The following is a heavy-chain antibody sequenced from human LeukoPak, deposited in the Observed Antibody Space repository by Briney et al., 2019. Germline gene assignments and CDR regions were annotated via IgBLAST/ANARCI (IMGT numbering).Heavy chain of an antibody. CDR2: ISASGSGT. CDR3: AKVTTDCSSTSCFLPYAFDF. Sequence: PGGSLRLSCGASGFTFNISAINWVRQAPGKGLEWVSSISASGSGTFYADSVKDRFAISRDNSRNMVFLLMNTLRAEDTAIYYCAKVTTDCSSTSCFLPYAFDFWGQGTMVAVSS. V-gene: IGHV3-23*01. J-gene: IGHJ3*01. CDR1: GFTFNISA. D-gene: IGHD2-2*01.